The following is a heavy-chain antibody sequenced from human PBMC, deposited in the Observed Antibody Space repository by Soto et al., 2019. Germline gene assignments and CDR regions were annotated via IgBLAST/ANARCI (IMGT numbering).Heavy chain of an antibody. CDR2: IQSKTDGGTI. CDR1: GFSFNNVW. D-gene: IGHD4-17*01. Sequence: EVQLVESGGGLVQPGGSLRLSCEASGFSFNNVWMSWIRQAPGKGLEWVGRIQSKTDGGTIDYAAPVKGRFTISRDDSKNTLYLQMNSLKNEDTAVYYCSFQESTTVTTFEFWGHGTLVTVSS. CDR3: SFQESTTVTTFEF. J-gene: IGHJ4*01. V-gene: IGHV3-15*01.